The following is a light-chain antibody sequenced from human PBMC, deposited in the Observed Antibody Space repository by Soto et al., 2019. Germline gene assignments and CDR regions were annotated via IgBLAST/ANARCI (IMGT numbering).Light chain of an antibody. V-gene: IGKV3-20*01. CDR3: QQYGSSPRT. CDR1: QSVSSY. J-gene: IGKJ5*01. CDR2: GAS. Sequence: EIVLTQSPGTLSLSPGDRATLSFRASQSVSSYLAWYQQKPGQAPRVLIYGASNRATGIPDRFSGSGSGTDFTLTITRLEPEDFAVYYCQQYGSSPRTFGQGTRLEIK.